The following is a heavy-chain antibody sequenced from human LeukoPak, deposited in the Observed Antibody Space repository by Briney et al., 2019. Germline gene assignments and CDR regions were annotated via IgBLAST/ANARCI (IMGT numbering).Heavy chain of an antibody. D-gene: IGHD6-13*01. CDR2: IYYSGST. CDR1: GGSISSSSYY. J-gene: IGHJ4*02. Sequence: SETLSLTCTVSGGSISSSSYYWGWIRQPPGKGLEWIGSIYYSGSTYYNPSLKSRVTISVDTSKNQFSLKLSSVTAADTAVYYCARDRQQSRGLIGWGQGTLVTVSP. V-gene: IGHV4-39*07. CDR3: ARDRQQSRGLIG.